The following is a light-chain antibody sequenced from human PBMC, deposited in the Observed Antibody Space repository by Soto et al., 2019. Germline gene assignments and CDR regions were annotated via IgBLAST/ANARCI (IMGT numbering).Light chain of an antibody. CDR1: QSVNNNY. CDR3: QQYGTSPRT. V-gene: IGKV3-20*01. CDR2: GAS. J-gene: IGKJ1*01. Sequence: EIVLTQSPGTLSLSPGERATLSCRASQSVNNNYLAWYQQKPGQAPRLLIYGASSRATGIPDRFSGSGSGTDFTLTISRLEPEDFAVHYCQQYGTSPRTFGQGTKVEIK.